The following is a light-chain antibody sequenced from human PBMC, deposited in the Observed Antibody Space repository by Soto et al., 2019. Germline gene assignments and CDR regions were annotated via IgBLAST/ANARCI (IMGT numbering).Light chain of an antibody. CDR3: QKYNSAPWT. V-gene: IGKV1-27*01. Sequence: DIQMTQSPSSLSASVGDSVTITCRASQGISNYLAWYQQKPGKVPKLLVYAASTLQTGVPSRFSGSGSGTDFTLTISSLQPEDVATYYCQKYNSAPWTFGQGTKVEIK. J-gene: IGKJ1*01. CDR2: AAS. CDR1: QGISNY.